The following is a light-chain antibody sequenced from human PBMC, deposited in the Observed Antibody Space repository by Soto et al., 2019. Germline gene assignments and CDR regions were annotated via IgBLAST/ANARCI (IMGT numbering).Light chain of an antibody. V-gene: IGKV1-5*01. CDR3: QKYHSAPRT. Sequence: IQKTQCPSTLGASVGERGRRACRASQSISTWLAWYQQKPGKAPNILIWDASTLQRGVPARFSGSGSGTEFPLTISSLQPEDVATYYCQKYHSAPRTFGQGTKVDIK. CDR1: QSISTW. J-gene: IGKJ1*01. CDR2: DAS.